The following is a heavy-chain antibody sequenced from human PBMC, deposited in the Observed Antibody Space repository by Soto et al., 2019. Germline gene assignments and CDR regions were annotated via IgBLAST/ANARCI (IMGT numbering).Heavy chain of an antibody. CDR2: IYYTGST. D-gene: IGHD2-21*01. J-gene: IGHJ6*03. CDR3: ARGGISHWAYFYYMDV. CDR1: GGSISTSNYY. V-gene: IGHV4-39*01. Sequence: SETLSLTCSVSGGSISTSNYYCGWIRQPPGKGLEWIGSIYYTGSTYYNPSLKSRVTMSVDTSKNQFSLTLSSVTAADTATYYCARGGISHWAYFYYMDVWDRGTTVTVSS.